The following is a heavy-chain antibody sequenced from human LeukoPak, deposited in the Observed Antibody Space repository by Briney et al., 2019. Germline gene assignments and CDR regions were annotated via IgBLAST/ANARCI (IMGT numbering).Heavy chain of an antibody. J-gene: IGHJ5*02. V-gene: IGHV6-1*01. Sequence: SQTLSLTRDVSGDSVSNKNGAWNWIRQSPSRGLEWLGRTYFRSEWHTDYAVSVKGRIAITADTSKNQSSLQLASVTPEDTAVYYCASGWALSWGQGSLVTVSS. D-gene: IGHD1-26*01. CDR1: GDSVSNKNGA. CDR3: ASGWALS. CDR2: TYFRSEWHT.